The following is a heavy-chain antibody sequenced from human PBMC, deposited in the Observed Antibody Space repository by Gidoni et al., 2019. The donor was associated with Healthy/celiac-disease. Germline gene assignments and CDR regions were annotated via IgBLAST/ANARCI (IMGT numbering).Heavy chain of an antibody. D-gene: IGHD3-10*01. J-gene: IGHJ4*02. Sequence: QVKLVESGGGVVQAGRSLRLSCAASGFTFSSYGMHWVRQAPGKGLEWVAVISYDGSNKYYADSVKGRFTISRDNSKNTLYLQMNSLRAEDTAVYYCARTGMVRGVWGQGTLVTVSS. CDR1: GFTFSSYG. V-gene: IGHV3-30-3*01. CDR3: ARTGMVRGV. CDR2: ISYDGSNK.